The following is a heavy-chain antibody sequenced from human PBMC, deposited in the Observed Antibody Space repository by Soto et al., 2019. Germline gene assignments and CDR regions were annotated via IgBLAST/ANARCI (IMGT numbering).Heavy chain of an antibody. V-gene: IGHV3-15*01. CDR1: GFTFSNAW. J-gene: IGHJ4*02. Sequence: GGSLRLSCAASGFTFSNAWMSWVRQAPGKGLEWVGRIKSKTDGGTTDYAAPVKGRFTISRDDSKNTLYLQMNSLKTEDTAVYYCTTDHASVDYDFWSGYYYFDYWGQGTLVTVSS. CDR2: IKSKTDGGTT. CDR3: TTDHASVDYDFWSGYYYFDY. D-gene: IGHD3-3*01.